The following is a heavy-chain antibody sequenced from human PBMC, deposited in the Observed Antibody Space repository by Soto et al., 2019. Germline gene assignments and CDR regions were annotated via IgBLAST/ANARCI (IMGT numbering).Heavy chain of an antibody. CDR3: VESLGSSWKGFDY. CDR2: ISGSGGTT. D-gene: IGHD6-6*01. J-gene: IGHJ4*02. CDR1: GFTFNNYA. V-gene: IGHV3-23*01. Sequence: EVHLLESGGGLVQPGGSLRLSCAASGFTFNNYAMTWVRQAPGKGLEWVSSISGSGGTTYYAASVKGRYTISRDNSKNTLYLQMNSLRAVDTAIYHCVESLGSSWKGFDYWGQGTLVTVSS.